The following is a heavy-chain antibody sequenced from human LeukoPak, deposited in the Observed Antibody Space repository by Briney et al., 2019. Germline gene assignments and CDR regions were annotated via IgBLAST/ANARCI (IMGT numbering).Heavy chain of an antibody. CDR3: ARDVGYDSRSPSGGWFDP. J-gene: IGHJ5*02. CDR2: INPSGDIT. V-gene: IGHV1-46*01. CDR1: GHTFTNNY. D-gene: IGHD3-10*01. Sequence: GASVKVSCKASGHTFTNNYIHWVRQAPGQGLEWMGIINPSGDITSYAQKFQGRVTMARDTSTSTVYMELSSLRSEDTAVYYCARDVGYDSRSPSGGWFDPWGQGTLVTVSS.